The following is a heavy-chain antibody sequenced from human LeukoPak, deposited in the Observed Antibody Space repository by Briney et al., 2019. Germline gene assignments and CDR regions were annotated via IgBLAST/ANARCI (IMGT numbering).Heavy chain of an antibody. D-gene: IGHD6-13*01. CDR3: AREIAVIAAAGTFDY. CDR1: GYTFTSYG. V-gene: IGHV1-69*13. CDR2: IIPIFGTA. J-gene: IGHJ4*02. Sequence: SVKVSCKASGYTFTSYGISWVRQAPGQGLEWMGGIIPIFGTANYAQKFQGRVTITADESTSTAYMELSSLRSEDTAVYYCAREIAVIAAAGTFDYWGQGTLVTVSS.